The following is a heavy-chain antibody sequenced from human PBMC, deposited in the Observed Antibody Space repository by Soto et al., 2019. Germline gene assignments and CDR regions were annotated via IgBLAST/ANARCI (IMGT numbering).Heavy chain of an antibody. CDR3: ARWPQPRYTADPYAVDV. CDR1: GGTFSSSG. V-gene: IGHV1-69*11. D-gene: IGHD3-16*02. CDR2: IVPSLDTT. Sequence: VASVKVSCKASGGTFSSSGFSWVRQAPGQGLEWMGMIVPSLDTTNYAQKFQARVTITADEVTSTAYMELRSLRSEDTAVYYCARWPQPRYTADPYAVDVWGQGTRVTVS. J-gene: IGHJ6*02.